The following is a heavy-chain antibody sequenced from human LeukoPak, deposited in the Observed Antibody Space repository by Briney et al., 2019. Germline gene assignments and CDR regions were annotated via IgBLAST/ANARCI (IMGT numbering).Heavy chain of an antibody. CDR1: GFTFSSSA. V-gene: IGHV3-23*01. CDR3: AKAAGSTRYFDC. Sequence: PGGSPRLSCAASGFTFSSSAMSWVRQAPGKGLEWVSDISNTGGSTSYADSVKGRFTISRDISKNTLYLQMNSLRAEDTAVYYCAKAAGSTRYFDCWGQGTLVTVSS. J-gene: IGHJ4*02. D-gene: IGHD1-26*01. CDR2: ISNTGGST.